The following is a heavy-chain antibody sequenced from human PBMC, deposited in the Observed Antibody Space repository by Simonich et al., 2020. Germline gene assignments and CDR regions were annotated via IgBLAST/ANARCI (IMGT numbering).Heavy chain of an antibody. Sequence: QVQLQQWGAGLLKPSETLSLTCAVYGGSFSGYYWSWIRQPPGKGLEWIGEINHSGSTNYNPSLKSRVTISVDTSKNQFSLKLRSVTAADTAVYYCASPGGTAARDAFDIWGQGTMVTVSS. D-gene: IGHD6-6*01. CDR3: ASPGGTAARDAFDI. CDR1: GGSFSGYY. CDR2: INHSGST. J-gene: IGHJ3*02. V-gene: IGHV4-34*01.